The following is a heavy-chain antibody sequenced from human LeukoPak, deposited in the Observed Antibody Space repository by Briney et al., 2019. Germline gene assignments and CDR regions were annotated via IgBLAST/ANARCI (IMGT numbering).Heavy chain of an antibody. V-gene: IGHV3-21*01. CDR1: GFTFSSYS. CDR3: ARYGGRDYSNWFDP. Sequence: GGSLRLSCAASGFTFSSYSMNWVRQAPGKGLEWVSSISSSSSYIYYADSVKGRFTISRDNAKNSLYLQMNSLRAEDTAVYYCARYGGRDYSNWFDPWGQGTLVTVSS. J-gene: IGHJ5*02. D-gene: IGHD4-11*01. CDR2: ISSSSSYI.